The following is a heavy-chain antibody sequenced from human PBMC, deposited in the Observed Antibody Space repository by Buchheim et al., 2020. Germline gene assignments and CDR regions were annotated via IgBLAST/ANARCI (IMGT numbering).Heavy chain of an antibody. D-gene: IGHD5-12*01. Sequence: QVQLVEWGGGVVQPGRSLRLSCAASEFNFSAHSMHWVRQAPGKGLEWVAVVSQSGSHKLYADSVKGRLTTFRDNSKNNLYLQIFSLRPEDTAVYYCARESAPSGDLDYWGQGTL. CDR2: VSQSGSHK. J-gene: IGHJ4*02. CDR1: EFNFSAHS. V-gene: IGHV3-30*04. CDR3: ARESAPSGDLDY.